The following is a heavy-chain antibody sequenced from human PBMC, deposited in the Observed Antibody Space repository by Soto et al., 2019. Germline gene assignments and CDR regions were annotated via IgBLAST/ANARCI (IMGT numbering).Heavy chain of an antibody. V-gene: IGHV4-61*01. J-gene: IGHJ4*02. CDR2: IYYSGST. CDR3: ARSSCGGRDCYLFGF. CDR1: GGSVNSGSYY. Sequence: SSETLSLTCTVSGGSVNSGSYYWSWIRQPPGKGLEWIGYIYYSGSTNYNPSLKSRVTISIDTSKNQFSLNLSSVTAADTAIYYCARSSCGGRDCYLFGFWGQGTLVTVSS. D-gene: IGHD2-21*02.